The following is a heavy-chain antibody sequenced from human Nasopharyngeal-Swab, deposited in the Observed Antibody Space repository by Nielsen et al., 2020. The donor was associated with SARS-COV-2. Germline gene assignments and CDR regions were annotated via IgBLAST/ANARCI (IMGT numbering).Heavy chain of an antibody. CDR2: ITSGNSV. J-gene: IGHJ4*02. CDR3: AKDFHPLLIAVAATRGCYFDY. Sequence: VRQAPGKGLQWISYITSGNSVQYADSVRGRFTISRDNSKNTLYLQMNSLRAEDTAVYYCAKDFHPLLIAVAATRGCYFDYWGQGTLVTVSS. V-gene: IGHV3-69-1*01. D-gene: IGHD6-19*01.